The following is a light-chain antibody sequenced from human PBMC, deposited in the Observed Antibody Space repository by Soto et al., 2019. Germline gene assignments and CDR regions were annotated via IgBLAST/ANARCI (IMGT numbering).Light chain of an antibody. Sequence: QSALTQPASVSGSPGQSITISCTGTSSDVGGYKYVSWYQQHPGKAPKLMIYEVGNRPSGVSQRFSGSKSGNTASLTIFGLQAEDEADYYCSSYTSSNTLVFGGGTKLT. J-gene: IGLJ3*02. V-gene: IGLV2-14*01. CDR3: SSYTSSNTLV. CDR1: SSDVGGYKY. CDR2: EVG.